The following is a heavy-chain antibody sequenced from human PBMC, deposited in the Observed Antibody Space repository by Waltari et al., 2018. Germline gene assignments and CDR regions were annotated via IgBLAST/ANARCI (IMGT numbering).Heavy chain of an antibody. D-gene: IGHD6-19*01. CDR2: FXXXGGX. CDR1: GGSFSGXX. CDR3: AXGRSAGMYXGDYNXYMDV. Sequence: QVQLQQXGAGLLKASETLSLTCAVSGGSFSGXXWSWIRQPPGKGLGWXGVFXXXGGXXXNXPLKSRVTIAVDTSKXXFSLXVNSVTAADTAVYYCAXGRSAGMYXGDYNXYMDVWGKGATVTVTS. J-gene: IGHJ6*03. V-gene: IGHV4-34*01.